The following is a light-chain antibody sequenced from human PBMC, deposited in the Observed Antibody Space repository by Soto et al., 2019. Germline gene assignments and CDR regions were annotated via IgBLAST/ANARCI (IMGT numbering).Light chain of an antibody. CDR3: HQRSDWPPIT. J-gene: IGKJ5*01. CDR1: QSVTKF. Sequence: EVVMTQSPDTLSLSPGERATLSCRASQSVTKFLAWYQQKPGQAPRLLIYDASIRATGIPARFSGSGSGTDFTLTISSPEPEDFAVYYCHQRSDWPPITFGQGTRLEIK. CDR2: DAS. V-gene: IGKV3-11*01.